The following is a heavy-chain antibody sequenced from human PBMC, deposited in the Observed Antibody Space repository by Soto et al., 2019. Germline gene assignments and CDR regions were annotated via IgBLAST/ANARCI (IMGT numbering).Heavy chain of an antibody. CDR1: GVSISSYY. CDR2: IYYSGTT. J-gene: IGHJ5*02. D-gene: IGHD4-17*01. Sequence: PSGTLALTFTVSGVSISSYYWSWIRQPPGKGLEYIGFIYYSGTTNYNPSPKSRVTISVDTSKNLFSLKLRSVTAADTAVYYCARLYTVTGFDWFDPWGQGTLVTVSS. CDR3: ARLYTVTGFDWFDP. V-gene: IGHV4-59*08.